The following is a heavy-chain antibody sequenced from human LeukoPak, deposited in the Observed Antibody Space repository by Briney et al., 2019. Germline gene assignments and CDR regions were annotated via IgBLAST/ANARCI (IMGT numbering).Heavy chain of an antibody. CDR1: GFTFSSYA. CDR2: ISGSGGST. J-gene: IGHJ5*02. D-gene: IGHD2-8*01. CDR3: AIADIVLMVYAP. V-gene: IGHV3-23*01. Sequence: GGSLRLSCAASGFTFSSYAMSWVRQAPGQGLEWVSAISGSGGSTYYADSVKGRFTIFRDNSKNTLYLQMNSLRAEDTAVYYFAIADIVLMVYAPWGQGTLVTVSS.